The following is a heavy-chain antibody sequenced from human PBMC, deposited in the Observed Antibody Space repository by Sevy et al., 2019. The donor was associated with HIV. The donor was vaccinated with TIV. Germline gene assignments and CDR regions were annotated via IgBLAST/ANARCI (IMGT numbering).Heavy chain of an antibody. Sequence: SETLSLTCAVSGYSISSGYYWGWIRQPPGKGLEWIGSAYQSGSTYYKASLKSRVTISVDTSKNQFSLKLSSVTAADTAVYYCARVIAVAGGGAFDIWGQGTMVTVSS. J-gene: IGHJ3*02. V-gene: IGHV4-38-2*01. CDR3: ARVIAVAGGGAFDI. CDR2: AYQSGST. D-gene: IGHD6-13*01. CDR1: GYSISSGYY.